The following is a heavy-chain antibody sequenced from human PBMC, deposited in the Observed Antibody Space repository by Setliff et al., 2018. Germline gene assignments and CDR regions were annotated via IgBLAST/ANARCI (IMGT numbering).Heavy chain of an antibody. D-gene: IGHD3-22*01. CDR3: ARRDNYYDTTGYSYYFDD. J-gene: IGHJ4*02. CDR2: ISEDGSDT. V-gene: IGHV3-74*01. CDR1: GFTFSSHW. Sequence: GGSLRLSCAASGFTFSSHWMHWVRQAPGKGLVWVSRISEDGSDTTYADSVKGRFTISRDSAKNTVYLQMNSLRVEDTAMYYCARRDNYYDTTGYSYYFDDWGQGTLVTVSS.